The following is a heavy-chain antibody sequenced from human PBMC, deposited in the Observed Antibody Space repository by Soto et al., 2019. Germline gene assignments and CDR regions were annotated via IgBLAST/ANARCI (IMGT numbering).Heavy chain of an antibody. CDR3: ARRGAYSSSYGYYYDMDV. CDR1: GYSFTSYW. D-gene: IGHD6-6*01. J-gene: IGHJ6*02. CDR2: IYPGDSDT. V-gene: IGHV5-51*01. Sequence: GESLKISCKGSGYSFTSYWIGWVRQMPGKGLEWMGIIYPGDSDTRYSPSFQGQVTISADKSISTAYLQWSSLKASDTAMYYCARRGAYSSSYGYYYDMDVWGQGTTVTVSS.